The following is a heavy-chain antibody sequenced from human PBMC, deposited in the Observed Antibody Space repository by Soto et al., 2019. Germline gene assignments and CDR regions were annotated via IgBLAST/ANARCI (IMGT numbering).Heavy chain of an antibody. Sequence: ASVKVSCKASGYTFTSYGISWVRQAPGQGLEWMGWISAYNGNTNYAQKLQGRVTMTTDTSTSTAYMELRSLRSDDTAVCYCARDAKLPYPYYYYGMDFWGQGTTVTVSS. CDR2: ISAYNGNT. CDR1: GYTFTSYG. CDR3: ARDAKLPYPYYYYGMDF. V-gene: IGHV1-18*01. D-gene: IGHD2-2*02. J-gene: IGHJ6*02.